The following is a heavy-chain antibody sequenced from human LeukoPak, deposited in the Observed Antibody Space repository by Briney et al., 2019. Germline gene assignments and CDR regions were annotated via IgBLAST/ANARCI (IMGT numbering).Heavy chain of an antibody. CDR1: GFSLSSSGVG. J-gene: IGHJ5*02. Sequence: SGPTLVKPTQTLTLTCTFSGFSLSSSGVGVGWIRQPPGKALEWLALIYWDDDKRYSPFLKNRLTITKDTSKNQVVLTMTNMDPVDTATYYCAQSGRTSTGCSNDWFDPWGQGTLVTVSS. CDR2: IYWDDDK. D-gene: IGHD2-2*01. V-gene: IGHV2-5*02. CDR3: AQSGRTSTGCSNDWFDP.